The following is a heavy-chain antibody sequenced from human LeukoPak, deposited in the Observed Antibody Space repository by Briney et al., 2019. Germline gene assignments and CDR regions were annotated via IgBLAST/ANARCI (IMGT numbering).Heavy chain of an antibody. CDR1: GGSITNYY. J-gene: IGHJ4*02. V-gene: IGHV4-4*07. Sequence: SETLSLTCTVSGGSITNYYWSWIRQPAGKGLEWIGRVNSSGGTHYNPSLKSRVTMSVDTSKNQFSLKVTYVTAADTAVYYCARTSATGATFFDYWGQGTLVTVSS. D-gene: IGHD1-26*01. CDR3: ARTSATGATFFDY. CDR2: VNSSGGT.